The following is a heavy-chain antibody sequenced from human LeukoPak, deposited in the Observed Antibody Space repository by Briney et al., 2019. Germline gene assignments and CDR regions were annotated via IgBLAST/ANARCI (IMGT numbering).Heavy chain of an antibody. D-gene: IGHD5-18*01. CDR3: ARVSVDTAMVTPSGFDY. CDR2: IRQDGGQI. V-gene: IGHV3-7*01. CDR1: GFIFSTYW. J-gene: IGHJ4*02. Sequence: GGSLRLSCTASGFIFSTYWMSWVRQAPGMGLEWVGKIRQDGGQIFYVDSVKGRFTISRDNAKNSLYLQMNSLRAEDTAVYYCARVSVDTAMVTPSGFDYWGQGTLVTVSS.